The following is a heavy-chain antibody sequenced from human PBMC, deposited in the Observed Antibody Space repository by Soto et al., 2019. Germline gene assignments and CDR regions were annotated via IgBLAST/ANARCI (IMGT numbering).Heavy chain of an antibody. D-gene: IGHD3-16*01. J-gene: IGHJ4*02. CDR3: ARRGIRVAFDY. V-gene: IGHV4-31*03. CDR2: IYYSGST. CDR1: GGSISSGGYY. Sequence: SETLSLTCTVSGGSISSGGYYWSWIRQHPGKGLEWIGYIYYSGSTYYNPSLKSRVTISVDTSKNQFSLKLSSVTAADTAVYYCARRGIRVAFDYWGQGTLVTVSS.